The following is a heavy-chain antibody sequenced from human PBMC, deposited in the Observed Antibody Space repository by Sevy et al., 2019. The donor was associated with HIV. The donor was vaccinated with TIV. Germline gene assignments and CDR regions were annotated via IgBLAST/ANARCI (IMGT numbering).Heavy chain of an antibody. CDR2: ISGSGGST. Sequence: GGSLRLSCAVSGFTFSTYAMNWVRQAPGKGLEWVSAISGSGGSTYYADSVKGRFTISRDNSKNTLYLQMNSLRAGDTAIYYCAKGEVXQYYYGSGSLFDYWGQGTLVTVSS. J-gene: IGHJ4*02. CDR3: AKGEVXQYYYGSGSLFDY. D-gene: IGHD3-10*01. CDR1: GFTFSTYA. V-gene: IGHV3-23*01.